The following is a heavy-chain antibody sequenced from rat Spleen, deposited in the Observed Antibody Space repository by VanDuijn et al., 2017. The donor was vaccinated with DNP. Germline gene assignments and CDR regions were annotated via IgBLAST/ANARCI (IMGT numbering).Heavy chain of an antibody. CDR3: AKAGGYSPWYFDY. CDR1: GFTFSNYG. D-gene: IGHD1-11*01. CDR2: ISYDGGST. Sequence: EVQLVESGGGLVQPGRSLKLSCAASGFTFSNYGMAWVRQAPTKGLEWVASISYDGGSTYFRDSVKGRFTFSRDNAEGTLYLQMDSLRSEETATYYCAKAGGYSPWYFDYWGQGVMVTVSS. V-gene: IGHV5-29*01. J-gene: IGHJ2*01.